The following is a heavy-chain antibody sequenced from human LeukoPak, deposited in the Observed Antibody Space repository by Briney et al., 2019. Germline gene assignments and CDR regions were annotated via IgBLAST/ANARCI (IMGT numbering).Heavy chain of an antibody. CDR1: GFTFSSYA. J-gene: IGHJ4*02. V-gene: IGHV3-30*18. Sequence: GSLRLSCAASGFTFSSYAMSWVRQAPGKGLEWVAVISYDGSNKYYADSVKGRLTISRDNSKNTLYLQMNSLRAEDTAVYYCAKDSRYSSEVWGQGTLVTVSS. D-gene: IGHD6-19*01. CDR3: AKDSRYSSEV. CDR2: ISYDGSNK.